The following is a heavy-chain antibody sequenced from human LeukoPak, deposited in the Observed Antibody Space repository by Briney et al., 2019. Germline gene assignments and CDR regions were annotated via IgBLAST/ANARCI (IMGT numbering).Heavy chain of an antibody. CDR3: ARRPRSYSSSWIDY. J-gene: IGHJ4*02. CDR2: IYYSGST. Sequence: PSQTLSLTCTVSGGSISSGGYYWSWIRQHPGKGLEWIGYIYYSGSTYYNPSLKSRVTISVDTSKNQPSLKLSSVTAADTAGYYGARRPRSYSSSWIDYWGQGTLVTVSS. V-gene: IGHV4-31*03. D-gene: IGHD6-13*01. CDR1: GGSISSGGYY.